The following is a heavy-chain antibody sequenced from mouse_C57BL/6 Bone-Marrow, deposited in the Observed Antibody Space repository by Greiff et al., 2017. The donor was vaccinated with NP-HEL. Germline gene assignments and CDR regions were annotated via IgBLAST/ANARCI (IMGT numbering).Heavy chain of an antibody. D-gene: IGHD1-1*01. J-gene: IGHJ1*03. V-gene: IGHV5-17*01. CDR3: AIYYGSSHWYFDV. CDR2: ISSGSSTI. CDR1: GFNFSDYG. Sequence: DVMLVESGGGLVKPGGSLKLSCAASGFNFSDYGMHWVRQAPEKGLEWVAYISSGSSTIYYADTVKGRFTISRDNAKNTLFLQMTSLRSEDTAMYYCAIYYGSSHWYFDVWGTGTTVTVSS.